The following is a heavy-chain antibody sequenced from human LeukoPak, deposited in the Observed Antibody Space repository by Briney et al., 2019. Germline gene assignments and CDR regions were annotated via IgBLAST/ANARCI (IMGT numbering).Heavy chain of an antibody. Sequence: PGGSLRLSCAASGITFSSYAMSWVRQAPGKGLEWVAVIWYDGSNKYYADSVKGRFTISRDNSKNTLYLQMNSLRAEDTAVYYCARDYGSYYYYYYYMDVWGKGTTVTVSS. CDR1: GITFSSYA. J-gene: IGHJ6*03. D-gene: IGHD1-26*01. CDR3: ARDYGSYYYYYYYMDV. CDR2: IWYDGSNK. V-gene: IGHV3-33*08.